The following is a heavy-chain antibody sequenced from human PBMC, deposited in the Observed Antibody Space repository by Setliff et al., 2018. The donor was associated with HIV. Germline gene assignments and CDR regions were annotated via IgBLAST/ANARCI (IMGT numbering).Heavy chain of an antibody. CDR1: GLTFSSYS. D-gene: IGHD1-26*01. CDR2: ISSNGGST. CDR3: ARDRYSGSSTDY. J-gene: IGHJ4*02. V-gene: IGHV3-64*04. Sequence: GGSLRLSCAASGLTFSSYSMNWVRQAPGKGLEYVSAISSNGGSTDYADSVKGRFTISRDNSKNTLHLQMNSLRAEDTAVYYCARDRYSGSSTDYWGQGTLVTVSS.